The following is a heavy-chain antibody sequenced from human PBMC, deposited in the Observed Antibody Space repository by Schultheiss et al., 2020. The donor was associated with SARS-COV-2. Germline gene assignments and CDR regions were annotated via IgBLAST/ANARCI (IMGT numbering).Heavy chain of an antibody. V-gene: IGHV3-23*01. CDR2: ISGSGGST. CDR1: GFTFSSYA. Sequence: GGSLRLSCAASGFTFSSYAMSWVRQAPGKGLEWVSAISGSGGSTYYADSVKGRFTISRDNSKNTLYLQMNSLRAEDTAVYYCARVRGSLGAFDIWGQGTMVTVSS. D-gene: IGHD2-15*01. J-gene: IGHJ3*02. CDR3: ARVRGSLGAFDI.